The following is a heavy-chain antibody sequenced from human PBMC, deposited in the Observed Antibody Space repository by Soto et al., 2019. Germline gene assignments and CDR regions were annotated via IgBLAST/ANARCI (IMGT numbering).Heavy chain of an antibody. J-gene: IGHJ4*02. CDR3: ARASYYENFDY. CDR2: IYTSRST. D-gene: IGHD1-26*01. CDR1: GGSISSYY. Sequence: SETLSLTCTASGGSISSYYWSWIRQPAGKGLEWIGRIYTSRSTNYNPSLKSRVTMPVDTSKNQFSLKLSSVTAADTAVYYCARASYYENFDYWGQGTLVTVSS. V-gene: IGHV4-4*07.